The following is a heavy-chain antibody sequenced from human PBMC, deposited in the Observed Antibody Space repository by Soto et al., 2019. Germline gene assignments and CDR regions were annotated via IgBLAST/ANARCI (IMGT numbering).Heavy chain of an antibody. CDR1: SGSISSSNW. CDR3: ARSSSYSSSWYYAFDI. V-gene: IGHV4-4*02. CDR2: IHHSGST. J-gene: IGHJ3*02. D-gene: IGHD6-13*01. Sequence: QVQLQESGPGLVKPSGTLSLTCAVSSGSISSSNWWSWVRQPPGKGLEWIGEIHHSGSTNYNPSLKSRVTISVDKSKNQFSLKLSSVTAADTAVYYCARSSSYSSSWYYAFDIWGQGTMVTVSS.